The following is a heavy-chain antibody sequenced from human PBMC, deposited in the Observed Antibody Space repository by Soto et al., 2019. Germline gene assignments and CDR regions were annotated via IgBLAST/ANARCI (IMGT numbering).Heavy chain of an antibody. V-gene: IGHV3-30*18. CDR3: AKEIGPGGNSTLLGYYGMDV. D-gene: IGHD7-27*01. J-gene: IGHJ6*02. CDR2: ISYDGSDK. CDR1: GFTFRSSG. Sequence: QVQLVESGGGVVQPGRSLRLSCAASGFTFRSSGMHWVRQAPGKGLEWVAVISYDGSDKYYADSVKGRFTISRDNSKNTLHLQMNSLRVEDTAVYYCAKEIGPGGNSTLLGYYGMDVWGQGTTVTVSS.